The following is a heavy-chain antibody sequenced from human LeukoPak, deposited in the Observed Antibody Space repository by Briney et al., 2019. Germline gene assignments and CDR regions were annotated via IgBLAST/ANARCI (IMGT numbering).Heavy chain of an antibody. CDR2: ISGSGGST. V-gene: IGHV3-23*01. Sequence: PGGSLRLSCAASGFTFSSFAMSWVRPAPGKGLEWVSAISGSGGSTYYADSVKGRFTISRDNSKNTLYLQMNSLKTEDTAVYYCTRKANYDSSDYWYECDYGGRGTLVPVSS. CDR3: TRKANYDSSDYWYECDY. CDR1: GFTFSSFA. D-gene: IGHD3-22*01. J-gene: IGHJ4*02.